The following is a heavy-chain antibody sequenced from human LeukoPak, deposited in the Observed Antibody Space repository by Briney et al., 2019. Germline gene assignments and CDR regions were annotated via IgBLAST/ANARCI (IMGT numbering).Heavy chain of an antibody. J-gene: IGHJ4*02. CDR3: AREGPAVTVDY. Sequence: GGSLRLSCAASGFTFSSYSMSWVRQAPGKGLEWVLSISSSSSYIYYADSVKGRFTISRDNAKNSLYLQMNSLRAEDTAVYYCAREGPAVTVDYWGQGTLVTVSS. D-gene: IGHD4-17*01. CDR1: GFTFSSYS. CDR2: ISSSSSYI. V-gene: IGHV3-21*01.